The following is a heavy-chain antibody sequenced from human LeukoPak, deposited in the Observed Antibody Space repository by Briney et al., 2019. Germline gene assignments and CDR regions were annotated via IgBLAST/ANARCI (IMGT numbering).Heavy chain of an antibody. D-gene: IGHD3-22*01. CDR2: IYTSGST. Sequence: PSETLSLTCTVSGGSISSYYWSWTRQPAGKGLEWIGRIYTSGSTNYNPSLKSRVTMSVDTSKNQFSLKLSSVTAADTAVYYCARGPVLPYSSGYYFPWGQGTLVTVSS. V-gene: IGHV4-4*07. CDR3: ARGPVLPYSSGYYFP. J-gene: IGHJ5*02. CDR1: GGSISSYY.